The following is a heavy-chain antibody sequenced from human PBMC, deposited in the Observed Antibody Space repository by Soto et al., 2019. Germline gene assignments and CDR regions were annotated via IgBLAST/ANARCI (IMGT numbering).Heavy chain of an antibody. CDR3: ARGSYSGSYSGAFDI. CDR1: GGTFSSYA. J-gene: IGHJ3*02. D-gene: IGHD1-26*01. V-gene: IGHV1-69*06. Sequence: SVKVSCKASGGTFSSYAISWVRQAPGQGLEWMGGIITIFGTANYAQKFQGRVTITADKSTSTAYMELSSLRSEDTAVYYCARGSYSGSYSGAFDIWGQGTMVTVSS. CDR2: IITIFGTA.